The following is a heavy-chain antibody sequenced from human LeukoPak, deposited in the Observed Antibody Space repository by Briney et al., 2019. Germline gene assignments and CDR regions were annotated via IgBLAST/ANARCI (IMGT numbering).Heavy chain of an antibody. J-gene: IGHJ3*02. CDR2: ISGSGGTT. D-gene: IGHD2-15*01. CDR3: ASSRYCSGGSCTDI. CDR1: GFTFSSYA. V-gene: IGHV3-23*01. Sequence: GGSLTLSCAASGFTFSSYALTWVRQAPGKGLEWVSIISGSGGTTFYADSVKGRFTISRDNSKNTLYLQMNSLKAEDTAVYYCASSRYCSGGSCTDIWGQGTMVTVSS.